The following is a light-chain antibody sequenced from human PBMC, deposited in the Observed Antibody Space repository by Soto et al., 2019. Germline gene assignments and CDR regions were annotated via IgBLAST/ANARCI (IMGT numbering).Light chain of an antibody. CDR3: QQYNSYWT. CDR2: DAY. V-gene: IGKV1-5*01. J-gene: IGKJ1*01. Sequence: EIEMTQSPSTLSASGGDIFTIXXRASQSISRWLAWYQQQPGKAPQXLIYDAYSLESGVPSRFSGSGSGTEFTLTISSLQPDDFATYYCQQYNSYWTFGQGTKVDIK. CDR1: QSISRW.